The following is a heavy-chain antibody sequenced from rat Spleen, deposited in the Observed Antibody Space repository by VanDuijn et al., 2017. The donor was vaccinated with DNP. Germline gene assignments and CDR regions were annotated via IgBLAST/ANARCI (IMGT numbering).Heavy chain of an antibody. V-gene: IGHV5S13*01. J-gene: IGHJ2*01. Sequence: EVQLVESGGGLVQPGRSLKLSCAASGLTFSYYAMAWVRQAPTKGLEWVASISNSGSETKYRDSVQGRFTISRDNAKNTLYLQMDSLRSEDTATYYCTRHDHVNYYFDYWGRGVMVTVSS. D-gene: IGHD1-3*01. CDR2: ISNSGSET. CDR1: GLTFSYYA. CDR3: TRHDHVNYYFDY.